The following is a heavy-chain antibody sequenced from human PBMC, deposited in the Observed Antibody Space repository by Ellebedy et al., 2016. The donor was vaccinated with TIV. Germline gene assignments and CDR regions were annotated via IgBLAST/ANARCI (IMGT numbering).Heavy chain of an antibody. CDR1: GYTFTSYP. D-gene: IGHD6-13*01. CDR2: IGISPGNI. Sequence: GGSLRLXCVASGYTFTSYPLNWVRQAPGKGLEWVSGIGISPGNIYYADSVKGRFTISRDNARNSLYLQMSSLRDEDTAVYYCVRGDPLVLGYWGQGTLVTVSS. CDR3: VRGDPLVLGY. J-gene: IGHJ4*02. V-gene: IGHV3-48*02.